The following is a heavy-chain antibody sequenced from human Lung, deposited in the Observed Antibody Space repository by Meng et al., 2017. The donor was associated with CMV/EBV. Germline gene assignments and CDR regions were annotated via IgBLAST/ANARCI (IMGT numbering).Heavy chain of an antibody. CDR2: ISGSGGST. Sequence: GESLKISCAASGFSFSNHVMSWVGQAPGKGLEWVSTISGSGGSTYYADAVTGRFTVSRDNSKNTLNLQMNSLRVEDTAVYYCAKKSGYDLGWYLDLWGRGTLVTVSS. CDR1: GFSFSNHV. V-gene: IGHV3-23*01. D-gene: IGHD5-12*01. J-gene: IGHJ2*01. CDR3: AKKSGYDLGWYLDL.